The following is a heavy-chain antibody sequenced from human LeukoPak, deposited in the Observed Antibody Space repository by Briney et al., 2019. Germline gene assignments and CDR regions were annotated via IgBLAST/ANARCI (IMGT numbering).Heavy chain of an antibody. J-gene: IGHJ4*02. D-gene: IGHD2-21*02. CDR3: AKDVRAYCGGDCYSGYFDY. Sequence: GGSLRLSCAASGFTFSSYEMNWVRQAPGKGLEWVSYISSSGSTIYYADSVKGRFTISRDNAKNSLYLQMNSLRAEDTALYYCAKDVRAYCGGDCYSGYFDYWGQGTLVTVSS. CDR1: GFTFSSYE. CDR2: ISSSGSTI. V-gene: IGHV3-48*03.